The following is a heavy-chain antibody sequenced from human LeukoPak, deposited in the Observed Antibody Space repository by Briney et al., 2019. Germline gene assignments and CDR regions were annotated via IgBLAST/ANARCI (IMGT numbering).Heavy chain of an antibody. CDR1: GFTVSSNY. J-gene: IGHJ3*02. CDR3: ASGVATRYAFDI. D-gene: IGHD5-12*01. V-gene: IGHV3-66*02. Sequence: GGSLRLSCAASGFTVSSNYMSWVRQAPGKGLEWVSVIYSGGSTYYADSVKGRFTISRDNSKNTLYPQMNSLRAEDTAVYYCASGVATRYAFDIWGQGTMVTVSS. CDR2: IYSGGST.